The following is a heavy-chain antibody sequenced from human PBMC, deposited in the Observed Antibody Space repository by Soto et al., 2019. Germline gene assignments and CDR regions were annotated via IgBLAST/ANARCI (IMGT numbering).Heavy chain of an antibody. CDR3: ARGATVTQQFDY. CDR1: GASISTAY. J-gene: IGHJ4*02. Sequence: SETLSLTCTVSGASISTAYWSWIRQSPGKGLEWISYIYYTGMTNSSPSLKSRVTTSIDASKMQFSLRLSYVTAADTAVYYCARGATVTQQFDYWGQGALVTVSS. V-gene: IGHV4-59*01. CDR2: IYYTGMT. D-gene: IGHD4-17*01.